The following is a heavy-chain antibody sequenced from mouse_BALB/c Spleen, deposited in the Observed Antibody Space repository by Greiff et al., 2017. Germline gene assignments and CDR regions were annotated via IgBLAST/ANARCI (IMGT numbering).Heavy chain of an antibody. J-gene: IGHJ3*01. D-gene: IGHD2-4*01. V-gene: IGHV2-9*02. CDR2: IWAGGST. CDR1: GFSLTSYG. Sequence: VKVVESGPGLVAPSQSLSITCTVSGFSLTSYGVHWVRQPPGKGLEWLGVIWAGGSTNYNSALMSRLSISKDNSKSQVFLKMNSLQTDDTAMYYCARSDYDTYWGQGTLVTVSA. CDR3: ARSDYDTY.